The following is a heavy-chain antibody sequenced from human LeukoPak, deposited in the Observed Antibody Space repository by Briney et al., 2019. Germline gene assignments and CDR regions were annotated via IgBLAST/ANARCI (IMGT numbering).Heavy chain of an antibody. J-gene: IGHJ4*02. CDR1: GYTFTSYG. D-gene: IGHD6-19*01. V-gene: IGHV1-18*01. CDR3: ARVHSSGWYGAASTPTGPLDY. Sequence: GASVKVSCKGSGYTFTSYGISWVRQAPGQGLEWMGWISAYNGNTTYAQKLQRRVTMTTDTSTSTAYMELRSLRSDDTAVYYCARVHSSGWYGAASTPTGPLDYWGQGTLVTVSS. CDR2: ISAYNGNT.